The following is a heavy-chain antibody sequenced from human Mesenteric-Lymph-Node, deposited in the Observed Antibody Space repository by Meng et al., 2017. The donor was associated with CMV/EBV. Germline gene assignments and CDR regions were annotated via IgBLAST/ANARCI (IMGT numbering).Heavy chain of an antibody. V-gene: IGHV1-8*02. CDR2: MNPNSGNT. J-gene: IGHJ4*02. CDR1: GYTFTSFD. Sequence: QVQLVQSVSEVKEPGSSVNFSCKASGYTFTSFDINWVRQATGQGPEWMGWMNPNSGNTGYAQKFQGRVTLTRDTSISTAYMEMSSLRSEDTAVYYCARGPSYSSGFLDCWGQGTLVTGSS. CDR3: ARGPSYSSGFLDC. D-gene: IGHD6-19*01.